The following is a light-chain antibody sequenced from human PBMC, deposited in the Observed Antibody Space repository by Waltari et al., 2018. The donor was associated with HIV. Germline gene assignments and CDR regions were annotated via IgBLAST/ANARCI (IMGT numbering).Light chain of an antibody. CDR2: EVS. CDR1: SSDIGAYDF. Sequence: QSALTQPPSASGSLGQSVTISCTGSSSDIGAYDFVSWFQQHPHSAPKLLLSEVSRRPSSVSDRLSGSRSGNTAFLTLAGLQPDDEASYFCRSYGPSLTFLFGGGTNVTIL. J-gene: IGLJ3*02. V-gene: IGLV2-8*01. CDR3: RSYGPSLTFL.